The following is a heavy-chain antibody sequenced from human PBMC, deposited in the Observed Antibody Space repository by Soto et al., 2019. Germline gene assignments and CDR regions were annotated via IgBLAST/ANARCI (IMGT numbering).Heavy chain of an antibody. V-gene: IGHV4-30-4*01. CDR3: VREGGDNWCDP. D-gene: IGHD3-16*01. Sequence: QVQLQESGPGLVKPSQTLSLTCTVSGGSISSGDYYWSWIRQPPGKGLEWIGYIYYSGSTFYNPSLKNRVTISLDTSKIQFALKLSSVTAADTAVYYCVREGGDNWCDPWGQGTLVTVAS. J-gene: IGHJ5*02. CDR1: GGSISSGDYY. CDR2: IYYSGST.